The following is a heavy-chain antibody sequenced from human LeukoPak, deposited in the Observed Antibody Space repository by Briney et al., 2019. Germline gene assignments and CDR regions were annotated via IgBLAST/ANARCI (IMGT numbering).Heavy chain of an antibody. CDR2: ISCTSTSI. V-gene: IGHV3-21*01. Sequence: GGSLRLSCAASGFTFSSYSMNWVRQAPGQGLEWVSSISCTSTSIYYADSVKGRFTISRDNAKNSLYLQMNSLRAEDTAVYYCAKSYYYGSGSPFDYWGQGTLVTVSS. CDR1: GFTFSSYS. CDR3: AKSYYYGSGSPFDY. J-gene: IGHJ4*02. D-gene: IGHD3-10*01.